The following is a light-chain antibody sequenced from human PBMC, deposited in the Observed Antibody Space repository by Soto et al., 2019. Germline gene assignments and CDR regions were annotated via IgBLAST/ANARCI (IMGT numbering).Light chain of an antibody. V-gene: IGLV2-11*01. CDR2: DVK. J-gene: IGLJ1*01. CDR1: SSDVGGYHY. CDR3: CSYAGDYTFV. Sequence: QSVLTQPRSVSGSPGQSVTISCTGTSSDVGGYHYVTWYQQYPGKAPKVMIYDVKTRPSGVPDRFSGSKSGNTASLTISGLQAEDEADYYCCSYAGDYTFVFGPGTKLTVL.